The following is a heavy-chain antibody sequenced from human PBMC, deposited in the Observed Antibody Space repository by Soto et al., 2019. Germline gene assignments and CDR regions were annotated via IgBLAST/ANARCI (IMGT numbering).Heavy chain of an antibody. D-gene: IGHD6-19*01. CDR1: GFTFSSYA. V-gene: IGHV3-23*01. CDR3: AKRPFEYSSGRYGSWFDP. CDR2: ISGSGGST. Sequence: GGSLRLSCAASGFTFSSYAMSWVRQAPGKGLEWVSAISGSGGSTYYADSVKGRFTISRDNSKNTLYLQMNSLRAEDTAVYYCAKRPFEYSSGRYGSWFDPWGQGTLVTVSS. J-gene: IGHJ5*02.